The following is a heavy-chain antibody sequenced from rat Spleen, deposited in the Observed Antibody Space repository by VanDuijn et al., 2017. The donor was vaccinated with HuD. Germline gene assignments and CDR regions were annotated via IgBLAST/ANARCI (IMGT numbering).Heavy chain of an antibody. J-gene: IGHJ2*01. CDR2: ISYDGSST. Sequence: EVQLVESDGGLVQPGKSLKLSCAASGFTFSSFPMAWVRQAPKKGLEWVATISYDGSSTYYRDSVKGRFTISRDNAKNTLYLQMDSLRSEDTATYYCARRHYGYTDYFDYWGQGVMVTVSS. CDR1: GFTFSSFP. D-gene: IGHD1-9*01. V-gene: IGHV5-29*01. CDR3: ARRHYGYTDYFDY.